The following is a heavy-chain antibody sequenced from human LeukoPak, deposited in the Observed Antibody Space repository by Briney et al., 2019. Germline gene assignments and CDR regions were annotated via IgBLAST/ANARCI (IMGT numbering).Heavy chain of an antibody. CDR1: GFTFSSYA. D-gene: IGHD2-15*01. CDR2: MSYDGSNK. V-gene: IGHV3-30-3*02. Sequence: PGGSLRLSCAASGFTFSSYAMHWVRQAPGKGLEWVAVMSYDGSNKYYADSVKGRFTISRDNSKNTLYLQMNSLRAEDTAVYYCAKYWWWYSTHNDYWGQGTLVTVSS. J-gene: IGHJ4*02. CDR3: AKYWWWYSTHNDY.